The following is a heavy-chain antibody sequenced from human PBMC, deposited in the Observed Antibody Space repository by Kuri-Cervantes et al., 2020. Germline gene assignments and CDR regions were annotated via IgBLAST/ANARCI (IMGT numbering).Heavy chain of an antibody. J-gene: IGHJ3*01. D-gene: IGHD3-16*01. Sequence: GGSLRLSCAASGFTFGYYAMHWVRQAPGKGLEWATFIRYDGSFKDYSDSVKGRFSISRDNSKNTLYLQMNSLRDDDTSIYYCVRLGNAFDLWGQGTKVTVSS. CDR1: GFTFGYYA. CDR3: VRLGNAFDL. V-gene: IGHV3-30*02. CDR2: IRYDGSFK.